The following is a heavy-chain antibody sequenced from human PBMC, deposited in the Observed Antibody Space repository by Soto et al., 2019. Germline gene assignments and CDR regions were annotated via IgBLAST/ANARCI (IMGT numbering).Heavy chain of an antibody. V-gene: IGHV4-59*01. D-gene: IGHD5-18*01. Sequence: PSETLSLTCTVSGGSISSYYWSWIRQPPGKGLEWIGYIYYSGSTNYNPSLKSRVTISVDTSKNQFSLKLSSVTAADTAVYYCARGGGIQLWPWDYYYYMDVWGKGTTVTVSS. J-gene: IGHJ6*03. CDR2: IYYSGST. CDR1: GGSISSYY. CDR3: ARGGGIQLWPWDYYYYMDV.